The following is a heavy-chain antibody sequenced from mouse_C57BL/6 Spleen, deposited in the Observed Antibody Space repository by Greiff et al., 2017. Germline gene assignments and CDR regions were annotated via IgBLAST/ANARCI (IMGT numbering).Heavy chain of an antibody. CDR2: INPSTGGT. CDR3: ARHYDYGDPWFAY. Sequence: EVQLQQSGPELVKPGASVKISCKASGYSFTGYYMNWVKQSPEKSLEWIGEINPSTGGTTYNQKFKAKATLTVDKSSSTAYMQLKSLTSEDSAVYYCARHYDYGDPWFAYWGQGTLVTVSA. V-gene: IGHV1-42*01. D-gene: IGHD2-4*01. CDR1: GYSFTGYY. J-gene: IGHJ3*01.